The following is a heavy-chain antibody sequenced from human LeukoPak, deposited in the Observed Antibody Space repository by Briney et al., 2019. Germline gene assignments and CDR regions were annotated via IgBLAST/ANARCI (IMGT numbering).Heavy chain of an antibody. CDR2: ISGSGGST. D-gene: IGHD1-26*01. CDR1: GFTFSNYG. CDR3: AKELNSGSLFDY. Sequence: GGSLRLSCAASGFTFSNYGMGWVRQAPGKGLEWVSAISGSGGSTYYADSVKGRFTISRDNSKKTLYLQMNSLRAEDTAVYYCAKELNSGSLFDYWGQGTLVTVSS. V-gene: IGHV3-23*01. J-gene: IGHJ4*02.